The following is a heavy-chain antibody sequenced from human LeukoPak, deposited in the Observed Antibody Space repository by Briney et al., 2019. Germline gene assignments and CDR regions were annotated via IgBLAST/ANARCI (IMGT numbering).Heavy chain of an antibody. CDR3: AKGGNYYDSSGSQQHWGNYYYYYMDV. CDR1: GFTFSSYD. D-gene: IGHD3-22*01. CDR2: IGTAGDT. Sequence: GGSLRLSCAASGFTFSSYDMHWVRQATGKSLEWVSAIGTAGDTYYPGSVKGRLTISRDNSKNTLYLQMNSLRAEDTAVYYCAKGGNYYDSSGSQQHWGNYYYYYMDVWGKGTTVTVSS. J-gene: IGHJ6*03. V-gene: IGHV3-13*01.